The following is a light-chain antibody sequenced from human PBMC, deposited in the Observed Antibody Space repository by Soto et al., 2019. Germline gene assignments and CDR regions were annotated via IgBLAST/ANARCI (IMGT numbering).Light chain of an antibody. V-gene: IGKV1-27*01. Sequence: DIQVTQSPSSLSASVGDRVTITCRASQGISNSLAWYQQKPGKVPKPLIYGASTLQSGVPSRFSGSGSGTDFTLTISSLQPEDVATYYCQNYNSAPYTFGQGTKLAIK. CDR2: GAS. CDR1: QGISNS. CDR3: QNYNSAPYT. J-gene: IGKJ2*01.